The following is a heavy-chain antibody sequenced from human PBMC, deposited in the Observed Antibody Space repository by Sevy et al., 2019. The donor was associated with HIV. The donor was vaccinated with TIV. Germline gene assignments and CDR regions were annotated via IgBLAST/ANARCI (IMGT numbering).Heavy chain of an antibody. CDR1: GGSISSSSYD. Sequence: SETLSLTCTVSGGSISSSSYDWGWIRQPRGKGLEWIGSIYYSGSTYYNPSLKSRVTISVDTSKNQFSLKLSSVTAADTAVYYCARVYYGSGSYNYYYMDVWGKRTTVTVSS. V-gene: IGHV4-39*01. CDR3: ARVYYGSGSYNYYYMDV. D-gene: IGHD3-10*01. CDR2: IYYSGST. J-gene: IGHJ6*03.